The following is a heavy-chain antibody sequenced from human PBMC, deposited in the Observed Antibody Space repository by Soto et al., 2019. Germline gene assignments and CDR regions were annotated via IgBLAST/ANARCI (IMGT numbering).Heavy chain of an antibody. J-gene: IGHJ3*02. D-gene: IGHD2-2*01. CDR2: INHSGST. Sequence: QVQLQQWGAGLLKPSETLSLTCAVYGGSFSGYYWSWIRQPPGKGLEWIGEINHSGSTNYNPSLKSRVTISVDTSKNQFSLKLSYVTAADTAVYYCARGVGSTSPNSKNAFDIRGQGTMVTVSS. CDR1: GGSFSGYY. V-gene: IGHV4-34*01. CDR3: ARGVGSTSPNSKNAFDI.